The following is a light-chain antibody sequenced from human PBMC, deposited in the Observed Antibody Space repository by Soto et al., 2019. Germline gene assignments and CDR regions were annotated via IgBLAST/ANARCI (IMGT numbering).Light chain of an antibody. Sequence: VLTQGSSCSGSPVHSITISFTLTSIDFGGYNYVSWYQQYSGKATKLMIYEVSNRPSGVSNRFSGSKSGNTASLTISGIQAEDEADYYCSSYTLHSALYVFGTGTXVTVL. J-gene: IGLJ1*01. CDR2: EVS. CDR1: SIDFGGYNY. V-gene: IGLV2-14*01. CDR3: SSYTLHSALYV.